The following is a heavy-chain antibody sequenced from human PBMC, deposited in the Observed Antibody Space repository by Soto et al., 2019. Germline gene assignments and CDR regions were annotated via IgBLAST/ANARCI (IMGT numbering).Heavy chain of an antibody. CDR3: GTYLDYDFWGGYPPDYYMDV. CDR1: GYTFTSYD. J-gene: IGHJ6*03. V-gene: IGHV1-18*01. D-gene: IGHD3-3*01. Sequence: DSVKVSCKASGYTFTSYDINWVRQAPGQGLEWMGWISAYNGNTNYAQKLQGRVTMTTDTSTSTAYMELRSLRSDDTAVYYCGTYLDYDFWGGYPPDYYMDVWGKGTTVTVSS. CDR2: ISAYNGNT.